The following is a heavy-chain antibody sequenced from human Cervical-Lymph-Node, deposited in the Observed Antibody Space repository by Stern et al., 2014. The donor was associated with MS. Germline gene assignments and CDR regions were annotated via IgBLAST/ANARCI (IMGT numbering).Heavy chain of an antibody. CDR2: VYYSGPT. V-gene: IGHV4-39*01. Sequence: QVQLVQSGPGLVKPSETLSLTCAVSGDSISSYTHYWAWIRQPPGKGLEWIGSVYYSGPTYYNPSLKSPVTISVDTSKNHSSLGLNSVTAADTAVYYCAKHACTGAACPFDLWGQGTLVTVSS. J-gene: IGHJ4*02. CDR3: AKHACTGAACPFDL. D-gene: IGHD2-8*02. CDR1: GDSISSYTHY.